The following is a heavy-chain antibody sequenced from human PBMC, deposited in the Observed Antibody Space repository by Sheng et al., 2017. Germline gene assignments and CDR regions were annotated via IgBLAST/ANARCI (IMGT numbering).Heavy chain of an antibody. CDR1: GGSFSSYA. J-gene: IGHJ3*02. Sequence: VQLVQSGAEVKKPGSSVKVSCKASGGSFSSYAVSWVRQAPGQGLEWMGGIIPAFGTPHYAQKFQGRVAITADESTSTAFMELSSLTSEDTAIYFCARALGGTPWDAFDMWGQGTKVTVSS. CDR2: IIPAFGTP. V-gene: IGHV1-69*13. D-gene: IGHD1-26*01. CDR3: ARALGGTPWDAFDM.